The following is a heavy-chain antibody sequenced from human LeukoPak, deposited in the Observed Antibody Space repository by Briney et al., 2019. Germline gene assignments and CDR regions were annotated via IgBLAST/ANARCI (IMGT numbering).Heavy chain of an antibody. CDR2: INPNSGGT. J-gene: IGHJ5*02. CDR3: ARDGDIQLGCWFDP. Sequence: GASVKVSCKASGYTFTGYYMHWVRQAPGQGPEWMGWINPNSGGTNYAQKFQSRVTMTRDTSISTVYMELSRLRSDDTAVYYCARDGDIQLGCWFDPWGQGTLVTVSS. CDR1: GYTFTGYY. D-gene: IGHD5-18*01. V-gene: IGHV1-2*02.